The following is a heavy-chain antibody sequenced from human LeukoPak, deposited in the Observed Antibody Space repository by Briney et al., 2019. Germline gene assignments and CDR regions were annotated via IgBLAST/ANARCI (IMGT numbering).Heavy chain of an antibody. D-gene: IGHD3-16*01. V-gene: IGHV5-51*01. CDR1: GYSFNTYW. J-gene: IGHJ4*02. CDR3: ARHPWGIKVADY. Sequence: GESLKISCRGSGYSFNTYWIGWVRQMPGKGLEWMGIIYPGDSDTRYSPSFQGQVTMSADKSINTAYLQWDSLRASDTAMYYCARHPWGIKVADYWGQGTLVTVSS. CDR2: IYPGDSDT.